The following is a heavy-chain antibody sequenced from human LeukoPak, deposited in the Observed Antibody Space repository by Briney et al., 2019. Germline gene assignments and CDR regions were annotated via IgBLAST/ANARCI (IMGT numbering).Heavy chain of an antibody. CDR1: AFTFSDYS. CDR2: IDTSSSTM. V-gene: IGHV3-48*02. Sequence: GGSLRLSCAASAFTFSDYSMNWVGQAPRKGREGISYIDTSSSTMYYADSVMGRFTISRDNAKESLYLQMNSLRDEDTAVYYCAREDDSWGPNNLDLWGQGTMVTVSS. CDR3: AREDDSWGPNNLDL. J-gene: IGHJ3*01. D-gene: IGHD7-27*01.